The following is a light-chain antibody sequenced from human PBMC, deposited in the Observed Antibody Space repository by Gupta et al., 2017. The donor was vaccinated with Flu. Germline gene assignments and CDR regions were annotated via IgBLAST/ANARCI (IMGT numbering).Light chain of an antibody. V-gene: IGKV1-5*03. Sequence: ASLGDSVIITCRASQSVSSNLAWYQQKPGKAPRLLIRSSSTLESGVPLRFSGSGFGTEFTLTIASLQPEDAATYYCQQDHYIFRTFGQGT. CDR2: SSS. CDR3: QQDHYIFRT. CDR1: QSVSSN. J-gene: IGKJ1*01.